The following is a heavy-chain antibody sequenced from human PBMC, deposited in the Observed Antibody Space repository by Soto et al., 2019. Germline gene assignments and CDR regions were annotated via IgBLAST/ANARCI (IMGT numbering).Heavy chain of an antibody. CDR3: ARAGVIAAAGTNYYYYYMDV. CDR1: GFTFSSYG. Sequence: QVQLVESGGGVVQPGRSLRLSCAASGFTFSSYGMHWVRQAPGKGLEWVAVIWYDGSNKYYADSVKGRFTISRDNSKNTPYLQMNSLRAEDTAVYYCARAGVIAAAGTNYYYYYMDVWGKGSTVTVSS. CDR2: IWYDGSNK. J-gene: IGHJ6*03. D-gene: IGHD6-13*01. V-gene: IGHV3-33*01.